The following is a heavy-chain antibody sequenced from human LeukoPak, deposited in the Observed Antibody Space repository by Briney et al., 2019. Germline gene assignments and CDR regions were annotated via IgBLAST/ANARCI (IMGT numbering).Heavy chain of an antibody. J-gene: IGHJ4*02. CDR2: ISSSSSYI. CDR3: ARRGITLDCFDY. V-gene: IGHV3-21*01. D-gene: IGHD3/OR15-3a*01. CDR1: GFTFGDYV. Sequence: SGGSLRLSCAASGFTFGDYVMNWVRQAPGKGLEWVSSISSSSSYIYYADSVKGRFTISRDNAKNSLYLQMNSLRAEDTAVYYCARRGITLDCFDYWGQGTLVTVSS.